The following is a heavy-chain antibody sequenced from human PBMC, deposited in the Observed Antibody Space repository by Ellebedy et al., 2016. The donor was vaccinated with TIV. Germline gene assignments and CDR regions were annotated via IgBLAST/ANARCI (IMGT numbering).Heavy chain of an antibody. D-gene: IGHD3-22*01. Sequence: PGGSLRLSCRASAYSFTNNWITWVRQMPGKGLEWMGRIDPSDSYTTYSPSFQGHVTISVDKSIDTAYLQCSSLKASDTAMYYCARHITSGYHGRVFDCWGQGTLVTVSS. CDR1: AYSFTNNW. CDR2: IDPSDSYT. V-gene: IGHV5-10-1*01. J-gene: IGHJ4*02. CDR3: ARHITSGYHGRVFDC.